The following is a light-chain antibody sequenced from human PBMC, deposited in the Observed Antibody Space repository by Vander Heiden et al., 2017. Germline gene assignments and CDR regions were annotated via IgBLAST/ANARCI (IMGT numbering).Light chain of an antibody. J-gene: IGLJ2*01. CDR2: DDS. V-gene: IGLV3-21*02. CDR3: QVWDSSSHHVV. CDR1: NIGSKS. Sequence: SSVLTQPPSASVLPGQAARLTCGGDNIGSKSVHWYQQRPGQAPVVVVYDDSDRPSGIPDRISGSNSGNTATLTISKVEAGDEADYFCQVWDSSSHHVVFGGGTKLTVL.